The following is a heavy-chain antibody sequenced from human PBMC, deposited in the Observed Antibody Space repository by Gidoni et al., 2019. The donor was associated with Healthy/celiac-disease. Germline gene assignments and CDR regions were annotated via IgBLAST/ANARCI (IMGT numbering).Heavy chain of an antibody. CDR3: ARENRITIFGVGYYYYGMDV. CDR2: MNPNSGNT. V-gene: IGHV1-8*03. CDR1: GYTFTSYD. Sequence: QVQLVQSGAEVKKPGASVKVSCKASGYTFTSYDINWVRQATGQGLEWMGWMNPNSGNTGYAQKFQGRVTITRNTSISTAYMELSSLRSEDTAVYYCARENRITIFGVGYYYYGMDVWGQGTTVTVSS. D-gene: IGHD3-3*01. J-gene: IGHJ6*02.